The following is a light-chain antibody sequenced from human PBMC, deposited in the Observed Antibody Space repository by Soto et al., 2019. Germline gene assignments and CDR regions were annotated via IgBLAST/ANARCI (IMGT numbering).Light chain of an antibody. CDR1: QSIGKH. CDR2: YVS. CDR3: QQGYTSSIT. V-gene: IGKV1-39*01. Sequence: DIQMTQSPSSLSAAVGDRVTITCGAIQSIGKHLNCYQQKPGKAPKFLIYYVSNLQSGVPSRFSGSGSGTDFTLTIDSLQPEDFATYYCQQGYTSSITFGQGTRLEIK. J-gene: IGKJ5*01.